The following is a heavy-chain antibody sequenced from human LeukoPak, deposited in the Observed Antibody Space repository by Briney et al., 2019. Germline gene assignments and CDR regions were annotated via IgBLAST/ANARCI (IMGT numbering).Heavy chain of an antibody. V-gene: IGHV3-64*04. CDR3: ARDLGLRGDYAYFQH. CDR2: ISSNGGST. D-gene: IGHD2-21*02. CDR1: GFTFSSYA. J-gene: IGHJ1*01. Sequence: GGSLRLSCSASGFTFSSYAMHWVRQAPGKGLEYVSAISSNGGSTYYADSVKGRFTISRDNSKNTLYLQMNSLRAEDTAVYYCARDLGLRGDYAYFQHWGQGTLVTVSS.